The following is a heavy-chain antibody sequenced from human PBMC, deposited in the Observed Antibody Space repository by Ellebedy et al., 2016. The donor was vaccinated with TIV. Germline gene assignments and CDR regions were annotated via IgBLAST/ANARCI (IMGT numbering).Heavy chain of an antibody. CDR3: ARRRSGDGWGLDY. CDR1: GFTFSNYW. CDR2: IKQDGSDP. J-gene: IGHJ4*02. D-gene: IGHD3-3*01. Sequence: LSLTCAASGFTFSNYWMTWVRQVPGKGLEWVGSIKQDGSDPYYVDSVKGRLTISRDNAKNSLYLQMNSLRAEDTALYYCARRRSGDGWGLDYWGQGTLVTVSS. V-gene: IGHV3-7*01.